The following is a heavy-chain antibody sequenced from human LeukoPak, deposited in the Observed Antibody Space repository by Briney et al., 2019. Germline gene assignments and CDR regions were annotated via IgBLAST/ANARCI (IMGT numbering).Heavy chain of an antibody. CDR2: ISFDGTYK. V-gene: IGHV3-30*03. Sequence: GGSQRLSCAASGCIFSSYGMNWVRQAPGKGLEWVAVISFDGTYKDYAESVKGRFTISKDNSKLYLQMNSLRADDTAVYYCARDGNRWLEPLAYWGQGTLVTVSS. CDR1: GCIFSSYG. J-gene: IGHJ4*02. D-gene: IGHD6-19*01. CDR3: ARDGNRWLEPLAY.